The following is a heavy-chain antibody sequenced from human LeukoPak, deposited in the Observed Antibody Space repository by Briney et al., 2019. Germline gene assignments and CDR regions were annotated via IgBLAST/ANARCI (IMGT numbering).Heavy chain of an antibody. V-gene: IGHV3-53*04. J-gene: IGHJ4*02. CDR3: ARELYSSGWYGFDY. CDR1: GFTVSSNY. Sequence: GGPLRLSCAASGFTVSSNYMSWVRQAPGKGLEWVSVIYSGGSTYYADSVKGRFTISRHNSKNTLYLQMNSLRAEDTAVYYCARELYSSGWYGFDYWGQGTLVTVSS. CDR2: IYSGGST. D-gene: IGHD6-19*01.